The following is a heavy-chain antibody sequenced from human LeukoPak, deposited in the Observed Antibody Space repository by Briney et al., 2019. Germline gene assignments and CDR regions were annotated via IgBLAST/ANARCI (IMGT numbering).Heavy chain of an antibody. D-gene: IGHD2-21*02. CDR1: GFTFSSYS. V-gene: IGHV3-21*04. J-gene: IGHJ4*02. Sequence: GGSLRLSCAASGFTFSSYSMNWVRQAPGKGLEWVSSISSSSSYIYYADSVKGRFTISRDNAKNSLYLQMNSLRAEDTAVYYSAKTPLTVVVTVYGDYWGQGTLVSVSS. CDR2: ISSSSSYI. CDR3: AKTPLTVVVTVYGDY.